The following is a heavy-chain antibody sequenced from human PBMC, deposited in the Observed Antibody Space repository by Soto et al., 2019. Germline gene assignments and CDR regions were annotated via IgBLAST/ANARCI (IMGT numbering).Heavy chain of an antibody. CDR3: AREGYCSGGSCYPNDY. V-gene: IGHV4-30-4*01. Sequence: QVQLQESGPGLVKPSQTLSLTCTVSGGSISSGDYYWSWIRQPPGKGLEWIGYIYYSGSTYYNPCLTSRVTIAVDTSKNQFSLKLSSVTAADTAVYYCAREGYCSGGSCYPNDYWGQGTLVTVSS. CDR1: GGSISSGDYY. CDR2: IYYSGST. J-gene: IGHJ4*02. D-gene: IGHD2-15*01.